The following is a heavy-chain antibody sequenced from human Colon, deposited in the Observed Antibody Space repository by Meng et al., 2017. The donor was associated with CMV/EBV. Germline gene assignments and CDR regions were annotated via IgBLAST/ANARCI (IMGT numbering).Heavy chain of an antibody. CDR2: IYNSGSA. J-gene: IGHJ4*02. Sequence: EESGPGRVKPSETLSLTCTFSGGSFTSNSYFWGWIRQPPGKGLEYIGSIYNSGSAYYNPSLKSRVTISLDTSKNQFSLKLSSVTAADTAMYYCARVVLNFFDYWGQGTLVTVSS. V-gene: IGHV4-39*07. CDR3: ARVVLNFFDY. D-gene: IGHD3-10*02. CDR1: GGSFTSNSYF.